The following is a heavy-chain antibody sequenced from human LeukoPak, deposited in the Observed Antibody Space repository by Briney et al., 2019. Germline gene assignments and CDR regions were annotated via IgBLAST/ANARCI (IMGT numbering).Heavy chain of an antibody. CDR2: ISTYNGNT. Sequence: ASVKVSCKASGYTFNSHGISWVRQAPGQGLEWMGWISTYNGNTNYAQKLQGRVTMTTDTSTSTAYMELRSLRSDDTAVYYCARDRSGGYVWFDPWGQGTLVTVSS. V-gene: IGHV1-18*01. CDR3: ARDRSGGYVWFDP. J-gene: IGHJ5*02. D-gene: IGHD5-12*01. CDR1: GYTFNSHG.